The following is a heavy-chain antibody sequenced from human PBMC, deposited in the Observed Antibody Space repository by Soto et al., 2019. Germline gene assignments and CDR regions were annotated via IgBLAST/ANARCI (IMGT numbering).Heavy chain of an antibody. J-gene: IGHJ5*02. CDR3: ARGYYYGVYGGWFDP. CDR1: GGSFSSYY. CDR2: IYYTGST. D-gene: IGHD4-17*01. V-gene: IGHV4-59*01. Sequence: SETLSLTCTVSGGSFSSYYWSWIRQPPGKGLEWIGHIYYTGSTHYSPSLKSRVTISLDTSKNHFSLSLSSVTAADTAVYYCARGYYYGVYGGWFDPWGQGTLVTVSS.